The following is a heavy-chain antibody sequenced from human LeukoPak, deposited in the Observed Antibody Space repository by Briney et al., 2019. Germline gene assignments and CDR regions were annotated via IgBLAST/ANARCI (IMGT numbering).Heavy chain of an antibody. Sequence: SETLSLTCAVYGGSFSGYYWSWIRQPPGKGLEWIREINHSGSTNYNPSLKSRVTISVDTSKNQFSLKLSSVTAADTAVYYCARVRYFDWSGTYGMDVWGQGTTVTVSS. CDR1: GGSFSGYY. CDR2: INHSGST. D-gene: IGHD3-9*01. V-gene: IGHV4-34*01. CDR3: ARVRYFDWSGTYGMDV. J-gene: IGHJ6*02.